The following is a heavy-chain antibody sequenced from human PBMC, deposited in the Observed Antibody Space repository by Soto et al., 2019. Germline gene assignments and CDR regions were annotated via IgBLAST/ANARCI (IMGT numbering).Heavy chain of an antibody. CDR1: GGSISSYY. CDR3: ARVGGSLTTGLDY. CDR2: ISYSGST. V-gene: IGHV4-59*01. J-gene: IGHJ4*02. Sequence: QVQLQESGPGLVKPSETLSLTCTVSGGSISSYYWTWIRQPPGKGLEWIGYISYSGSTSSNPSLKSRITISVDTSKNQFSLKVRSVTAADTAVYYCARVGGSLTTGLDYWGQGTLVTVSS. D-gene: IGHD1-1*01.